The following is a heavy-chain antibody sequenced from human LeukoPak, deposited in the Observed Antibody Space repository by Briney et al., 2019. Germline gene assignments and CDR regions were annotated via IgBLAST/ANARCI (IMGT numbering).Heavy chain of an antibody. D-gene: IGHD3-10*01. CDR3: ARDRSGYYYGSGRPYYYGMDV. CDR2: ISSSGSTI. Sequence: GGSLRLSCAASGFTFSSYEMNWVRQAPGKGLEWVSYISSSGSTIYYADSVKGRFTISRDNAKNSLYLQMNSVRAEDTAVYYCARDRSGYYYGSGRPYYYGMDVWGQGTTVTVSS. CDR1: GFTFSSYE. V-gene: IGHV3-48*03. J-gene: IGHJ6*02.